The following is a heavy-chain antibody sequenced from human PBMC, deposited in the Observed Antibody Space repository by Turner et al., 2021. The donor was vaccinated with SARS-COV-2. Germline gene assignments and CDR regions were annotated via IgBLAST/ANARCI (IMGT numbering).Heavy chain of an antibody. CDR1: GGSISSSRYY. D-gene: IGHD3-3*01. CDR3: TRLDYDFWSGYPDRGYFDL. Sequence: QLQLHESGPGLVKPWVSLSITCTVSGGSISSSRYYWGWIRQPPGKGLEWIGRIYYSGSDNNDPSLKSRDPKSVETSKNQFTLKLSSVTAADTAVYYCTRLDYDFWSGYPDRGYFDLWGRGTLVTVSS. CDR2: IYYSGSD. V-gene: IGHV4-39*01. J-gene: IGHJ2*01.